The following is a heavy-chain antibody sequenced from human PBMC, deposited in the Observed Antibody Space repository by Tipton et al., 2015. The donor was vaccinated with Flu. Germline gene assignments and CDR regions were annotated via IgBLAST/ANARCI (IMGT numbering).Heavy chain of an antibody. V-gene: IGHV1-18*01. J-gene: IGHJ4*02. CDR3: ARVLSTVALSLYFDY. CDR1: GYTFTSYG. D-gene: IGHD3-16*01. CDR2: ISAYNGNT. Sequence: QLMQSGAEVKKPGASVKVSCKASGYTFTSYGISWVRQAPGQGLEWMGWISAYNGNTNYAQKLQGRVTMTTDTSTSTAYMELRSLRSDDTAAYYCARVLSTVALSLYFDYWGQGTLVTVSS.